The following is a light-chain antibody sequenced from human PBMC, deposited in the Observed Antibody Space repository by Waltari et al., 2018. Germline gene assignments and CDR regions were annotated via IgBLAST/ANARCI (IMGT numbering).Light chain of an antibody. J-gene: IGKJ4*01. CDR2: RAF. V-gene: IGKV1-5*03. CDR1: ENVQKN. Sequence: TCRSNENVQKNWAWDQHKRGKAPKVPIHRAFYLEGGVPSRFSGSGFGTEFTLTISSLQPDDFATYYCQQYQFYPVIVGGGTRVDI. CDR3: QQYQFYPVI.